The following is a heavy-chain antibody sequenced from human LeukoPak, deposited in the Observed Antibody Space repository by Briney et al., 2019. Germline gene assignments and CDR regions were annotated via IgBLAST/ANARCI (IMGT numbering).Heavy chain of an antibody. D-gene: IGHD3-10*01. Sequence: GGSLRLSCAASGFIFTNYFMSWVRQAPGKGLEWVANIKQDGSEKYYVDSVRGRFAISRDNAKNSMYLQMNSLRAEDTAVYYCAKERVEKYYYGSGSSPLYGMDVWGQGTTVTVSS. J-gene: IGHJ6*02. CDR3: AKERVEKYYYGSGSSPLYGMDV. CDR1: GFIFTNYF. CDR2: IKQDGSEK. V-gene: IGHV3-7*03.